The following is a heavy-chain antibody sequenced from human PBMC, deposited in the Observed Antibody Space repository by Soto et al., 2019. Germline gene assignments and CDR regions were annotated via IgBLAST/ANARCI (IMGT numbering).Heavy chain of an antibody. CDR2: IYHSGST. Sequence: SETLSLTCAVSGGSISSSNWWSWVRQPPGKGLEWIGEIYHSGSTNYNPSLKSRVNISVDKSKNQFSLKLSSVTAADTAVYYCARAVYYGDYVVDYWGQGTLVTVSS. V-gene: IGHV4-4*02. J-gene: IGHJ4*02. D-gene: IGHD4-17*01. CDR1: GGSISSSNW. CDR3: ARAVYYGDYVVDY.